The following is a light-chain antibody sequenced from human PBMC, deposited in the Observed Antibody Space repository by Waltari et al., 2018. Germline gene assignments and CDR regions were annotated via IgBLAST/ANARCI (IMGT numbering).Light chain of an antibody. J-gene: IGKJ1*01. CDR2: AAS. CDR1: QSMSSW. CDR3: QQYSSYLPRT. V-gene: IGKV1-5*01. Sequence: DMQMTQSPSTLSASVGDRVTITCRASQSMSSWLAWYQQKPGKAPKLLIYAASSLESGVPSRFSGSGSGTEFTLTISSLQPDDFATYYCQQYSSYLPRTFGQGTRVEIK.